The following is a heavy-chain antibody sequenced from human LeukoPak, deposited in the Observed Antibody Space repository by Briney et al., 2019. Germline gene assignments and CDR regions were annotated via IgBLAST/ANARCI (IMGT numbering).Heavy chain of an antibody. CDR1: GFTFGSHY. V-gene: IGHV3-66*01. D-gene: IGHD2-21*01. J-gene: IGHJ6*02. Sequence: GGSLRLSCAASGFTFGSHYMNWVRQAPGKGLDWVSVIYGGGNTYYTDSVKGRFTISRDNSKNTVYLQVNSLRAEDTAVYYCARAIAPDGYYGLDVWGQGTTVSVSS. CDR2: IYGGGNT. CDR3: ARAIAPDGYYGLDV.